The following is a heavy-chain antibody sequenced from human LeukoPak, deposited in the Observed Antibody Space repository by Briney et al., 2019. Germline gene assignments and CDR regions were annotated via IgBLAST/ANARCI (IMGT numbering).Heavy chain of an antibody. CDR2: IIPILGIA. CDR1: GCTFSSYA. J-gene: IGHJ4*02. Sequence: SVKVSCKASGCTFSSYAISWVRQAPGQGLEWMGRIIPILGIANYAQKFQGRVTITADKSTSTAYMELSSLRSEDTAVYYCARDSGYDYYFDYWGQGTLVTVSS. CDR3: ARDSGYDYYFDY. V-gene: IGHV1-69*04. D-gene: IGHD5-12*01.